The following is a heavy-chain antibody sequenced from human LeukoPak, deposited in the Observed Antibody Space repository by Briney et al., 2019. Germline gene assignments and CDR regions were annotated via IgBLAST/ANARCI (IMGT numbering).Heavy chain of an antibody. CDR1: GGTFSSYA. Sequence: VASVKVSCKASGGTFSSYAISWVRQAPGQGLEWMGGIIPIFGTANYAQKFQGRVTITADESTSTAYMELRSLRSEGTAVYYCARIEGRPTTDDAFAIWGQGTMVTVSS. J-gene: IGHJ3*02. CDR3: ARIEGRPTTDDAFAI. CDR2: IIPIFGTA. V-gene: IGHV1-69*13. D-gene: IGHD6-6*01.